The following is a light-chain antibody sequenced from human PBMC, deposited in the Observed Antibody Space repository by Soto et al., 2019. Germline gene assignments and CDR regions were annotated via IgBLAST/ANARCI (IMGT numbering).Light chain of an antibody. J-gene: IGLJ1*01. CDR1: SSDVGNYNL. Sequence: QSVLTQSASMSGSPGQSITISCTGTSSDVGNYNLVSWYQQHPGKAPKLIIYEVSKRPSGVSNRFSGSKSGNTASLTISGLQAEDEADYYCCSYVGNSTLDVFGTGTKLTVL. CDR3: CSYVGNSTLDV. V-gene: IGLV2-23*02. CDR2: EVS.